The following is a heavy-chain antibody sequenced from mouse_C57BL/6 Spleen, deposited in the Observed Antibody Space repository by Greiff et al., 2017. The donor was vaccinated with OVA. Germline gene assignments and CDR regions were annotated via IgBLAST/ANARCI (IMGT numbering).Heavy chain of an antibody. Sequence: DVQLQESGPGLVKPSQSLSLTCSVTGYSITSGYYWNWIRQFPGNKLEWMGYISYDGSNNYNPSLKNRISITRDTSKNQFFLKLNSVTTEDTATYYCASGDYEDYWGQGTTLTVSS. V-gene: IGHV3-6*01. D-gene: IGHD2-4*01. CDR3: ASGDYEDY. J-gene: IGHJ2*01. CDR1: GYSITSGYY. CDR2: ISYDGSN.